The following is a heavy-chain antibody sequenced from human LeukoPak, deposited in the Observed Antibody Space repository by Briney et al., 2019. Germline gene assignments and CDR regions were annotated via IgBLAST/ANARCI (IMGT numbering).Heavy chain of an antibody. J-gene: IGHJ6*03. CDR2: IKQDGSEK. V-gene: IGHV3-7*01. CDR1: GFTFSSYW. CDR3: ARASSGRFYYYYYYYMDV. Sequence: GGSLRLSCAASGFTFSSYWMSWVRQAPGKGLEWVANIKQDGSEKYYVDSVKGRFTISRDNAKNSLYLQMNSLRAEDTAVYYCARASSGRFYYYYYYYMDVWGKGTTVTVSS. D-gene: IGHD6-19*01.